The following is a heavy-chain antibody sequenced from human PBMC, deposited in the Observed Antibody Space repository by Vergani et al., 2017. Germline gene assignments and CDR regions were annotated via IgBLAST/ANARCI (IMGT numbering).Heavy chain of an antibody. CDR1: GGSISSGSYY. CDR2: IYYSGST. V-gene: IGHV4-31*03. Sequence: QVQLQESGPGLVKPSQTLSLTCTVSGGSISSGSYYWSWIRQHPGKGLEWIGYIYYSGSTYYNPSLKSRVTISVDTSKNQFSLKLSSVTAADTAVYYCARAPIGSTMFGVVIIRFAFDIWGQGTMVTVSS. CDR3: ARAPIGSTMFGVVIIRFAFDI. D-gene: IGHD3-3*01. J-gene: IGHJ3*02.